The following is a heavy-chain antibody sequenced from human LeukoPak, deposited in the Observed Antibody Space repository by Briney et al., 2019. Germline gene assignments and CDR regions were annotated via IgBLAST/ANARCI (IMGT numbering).Heavy chain of an antibody. CDR3: AKGRDSYGLGSFDY. J-gene: IGHJ4*02. V-gene: IGHV3-23*01. Sequence: GGSLRLSCAASGFTFSSYSMNWVRQAPGKGLEWVSAISGSDGSTYYADSVKGRFTISRDNSKNTLYLQMNSLRAEDTAVYYCAKGRDSYGLGSFDYWGQGTLVTVSS. D-gene: IGHD5-18*01. CDR2: ISGSDGST. CDR1: GFTFSSYS.